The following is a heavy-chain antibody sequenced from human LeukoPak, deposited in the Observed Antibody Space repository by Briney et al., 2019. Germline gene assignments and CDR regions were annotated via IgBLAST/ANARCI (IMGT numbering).Heavy chain of an antibody. CDR2: IYYSGST. J-gene: IGHJ4*02. Sequence: SETLSLTCTVSGGSISSYYWSWIRQPPGKGLEWIGYIYYSGSTNYHPSLKSRVTISVDTSKNQFSLKLSSVTAADTAVYYCARVAVGGSFDYWGQGTLVTVSS. CDR1: GGSISSYY. CDR3: ARVAVGGSFDY. D-gene: IGHD6-19*01. V-gene: IGHV4-59*08.